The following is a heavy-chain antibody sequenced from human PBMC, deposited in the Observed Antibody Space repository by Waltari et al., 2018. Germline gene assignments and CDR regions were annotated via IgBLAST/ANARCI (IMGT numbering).Heavy chain of an antibody. J-gene: IGHJ6*02. CDR1: GGTFSSYA. CDR2: IIPIFGTA. CDR3: ARNSGWLPGQDDYDYDGMDV. D-gene: IGHD5-12*01. V-gene: IGHV1-69*01. Sequence: QVQLVQSGAEVKKPGSSVKVSCKASGGTFSSYAISWVRQAPGQGLEWMGGIIPIFGTANYAQEFQGRGTSNADVSTSQAYRGRSSLRSEDTAGCYWARNSGWLPGQDDYDYDGMDVWGQGTTVTGSS.